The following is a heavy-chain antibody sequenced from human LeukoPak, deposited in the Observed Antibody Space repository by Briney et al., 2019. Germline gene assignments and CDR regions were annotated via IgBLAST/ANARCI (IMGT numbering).Heavy chain of an antibody. CDR3: ATVAYFDASF. CDR2: VSGSGGST. J-gene: IGHJ4*02. D-gene: IGHD2/OR15-2a*01. Sequence: PGGSLRLSCAASGFTFSSQAMSWVRQAPGEGLEWLSAVSGSGGSTYYADSVKGRFTISRDNSKNSLFLQMSSLRAEDTAVYYCATVAYFDASFWGQGTLVTVPS. V-gene: IGHV3-23*01. CDR1: GFTFSSQA.